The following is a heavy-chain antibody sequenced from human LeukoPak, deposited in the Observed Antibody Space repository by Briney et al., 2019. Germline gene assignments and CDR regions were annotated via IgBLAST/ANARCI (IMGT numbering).Heavy chain of an antibody. CDR2: IRSKAYGGTT. CDR1: GFTFGDYA. D-gene: IGHD2-2*01. V-gene: IGHV3-49*04. Sequence: GGSLRLSCTASGFTFGDYAMSWVRQAPGKGLEWVGFIRSKAYGGTTEYAASVKGRFTISRDDSKSIAYLQMNSLKTEDTAAYYCTRAIVVVPAAILWFDPWGQGTLVTVSS. J-gene: IGHJ5*02. CDR3: TRAIVVVPAAILWFDP.